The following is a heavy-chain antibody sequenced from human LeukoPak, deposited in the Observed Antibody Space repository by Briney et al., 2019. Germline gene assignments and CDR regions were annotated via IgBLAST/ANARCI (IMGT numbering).Heavy chain of an antibody. V-gene: IGHV1-18*01. Sequence: ASVKVSCKASGYTFTSYGISWVRQAPGQGLEWMGWISAYNGNTNYAQKLQGRVTMTTDTSTSTAYMELRSLRSDDTAMYYCARGYDYVWGSYPVDYWGQGTLVTVSS. D-gene: IGHD3-16*02. CDR3: ARGYDYVWGSYPVDY. CDR1: GYTFTSYG. CDR2: ISAYNGNT. J-gene: IGHJ4*02.